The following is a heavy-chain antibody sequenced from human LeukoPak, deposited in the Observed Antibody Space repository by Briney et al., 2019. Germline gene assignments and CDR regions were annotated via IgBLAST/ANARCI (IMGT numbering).Heavy chain of an antibody. CDR2: INPNSGGT. CDR3: ARRGIAGNWFDP. V-gene: IGHV1-2*02. D-gene: IGHD6-13*01. CDR1: GYTFTGYY. Sequence: ASVKVSCKASGYTFTGYYMHWVRQAPGQGLGWMGWINPNSGGTNYAQKFQGRVTMTRDTSISTAYMELSRLRSDDTAVYYCARRGIAGNWFDPWGQGTLVTVSS. J-gene: IGHJ5*02.